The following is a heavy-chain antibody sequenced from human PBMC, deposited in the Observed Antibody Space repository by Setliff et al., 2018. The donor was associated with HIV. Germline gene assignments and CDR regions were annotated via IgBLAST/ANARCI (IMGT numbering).Heavy chain of an antibody. CDR1: GGSITSGSYY. Sequence: PSETLSLTCTVSGGSITSGSYYWSWIRQPAGKGLEWIGHIYTSGSTNYNPSLKSRVIMSVDTSKKQFYPTLSSVTAADTAVYYCARDRYGGTYDAFEIWGQGTMVTVSS. CDR2: IYTSGST. V-gene: IGHV4-61*09. J-gene: IGHJ3*02. D-gene: IGHD1-26*01. CDR3: ARDRYGGTYDAFEI.